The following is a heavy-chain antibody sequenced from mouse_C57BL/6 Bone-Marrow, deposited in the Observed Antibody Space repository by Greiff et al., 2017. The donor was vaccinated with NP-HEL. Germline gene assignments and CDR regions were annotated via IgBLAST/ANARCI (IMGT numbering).Heavy chain of an antibody. D-gene: IGHD1-1*01. V-gene: IGHV5-16*01. CDR1: GFTFSDYY. CDR2: INYDGSST. Sequence: EVNVVESEGGLVQPGSSMKLSCTASGFTFSDYYMAWVRQVPEKGLEWVANINYDGSSTYYLDSLKNRFFISRDNAKNMLYLQMSSLKAEDTATYYCARDRGYGSSYGYFDYWGQGTTLTVSS. J-gene: IGHJ2*01. CDR3: ARDRGYGSSYGYFDY.